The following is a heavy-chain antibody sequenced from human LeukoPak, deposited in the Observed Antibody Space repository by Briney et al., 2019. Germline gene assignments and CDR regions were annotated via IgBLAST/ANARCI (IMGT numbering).Heavy chain of an antibody. CDR1: GGSISTSNYY. V-gene: IGHV4-39*07. Sequence: SETLSLTCTVSGGSISTSNYYWGWIRQPPGKGLEWIGSIYHSGSTYYNPSLKSRVTISVDTSKNQFSLKLSSVTAADTAVYYCARVSGYSSSWYEGGEGNWFDPWGQGTLVTVSS. CDR3: ARVSGYSSSWYEGGEGNWFDP. J-gene: IGHJ5*02. CDR2: IYHSGST. D-gene: IGHD6-13*01.